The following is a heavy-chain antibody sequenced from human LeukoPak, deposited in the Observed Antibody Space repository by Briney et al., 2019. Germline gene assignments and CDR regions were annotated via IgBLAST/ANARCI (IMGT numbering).Heavy chain of an antibody. J-gene: IGHJ4*02. D-gene: IGHD6-25*01. CDR1: GFTFNNYT. V-gene: IGHV3-23*01. CDR2: ISGSGDST. CDR3: ARDGSD. Sequence: GGSLRLSCVASGFTFNNYTMRWVRQAPGKGLEWVSAISGSGDSTYYADSVKGRFAISRDNSKNTLYLQMNSLRVEDTAVYYCARDGSDWGQGTLVTVSS.